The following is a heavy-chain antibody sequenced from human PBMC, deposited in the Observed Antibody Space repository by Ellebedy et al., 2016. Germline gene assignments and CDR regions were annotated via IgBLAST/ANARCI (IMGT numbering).Heavy chain of an antibody. CDR2: IYYSGST. D-gene: IGHD3-22*01. V-gene: IGHV4-39*01. CDR3: ARSPVLLRRPSAFDI. J-gene: IGHJ3*02. Sequence: SETLSLTCTVSGGSISSSSYYWGWIRQPPGKGLEWIGSIYYSGSTYYNPSLKSRVTISVDTSKNQFSLKLSSVTAADTAVYYCARSPVLLRRPSAFDIWGQGTMVTVSS. CDR1: GGSISSSSYY.